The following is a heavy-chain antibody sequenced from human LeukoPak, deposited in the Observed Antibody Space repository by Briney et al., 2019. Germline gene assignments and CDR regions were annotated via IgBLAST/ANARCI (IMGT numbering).Heavy chain of an antibody. V-gene: IGHV3-23*01. J-gene: IGHJ4*02. Sequence: GGSLRLSCAASGFTFSSYAMSWVRQAPGKGLEWVSAISGSGGSTYYADSMKGRFTISRDNSKNTLYLQMNSLRAEDTAVYYCAKPGHDSSGYYYGDNNSYFDYWGQGTLVTVSS. CDR3: AKPGHDSSGYYYGDNNSYFDY. CDR2: ISGSGGST. CDR1: GFTFSSYA. D-gene: IGHD3-22*01.